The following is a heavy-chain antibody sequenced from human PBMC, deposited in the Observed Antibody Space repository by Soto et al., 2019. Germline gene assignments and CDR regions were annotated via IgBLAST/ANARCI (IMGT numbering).Heavy chain of an antibody. Sequence: QVQLVQSGAEVRKPGASVKLSCQASGYTFTHYYIHWVRQAPGQGLEWLGIINPDTGTTSYAQTCQARVTLTTDTAASAVYLERSGLAAEDTAVYYCVSCPIYGGDADFAYGGQGTLVTVSS. J-gene: IGHJ4*02. D-gene: IGHD4-17*01. CDR2: INPDTGTT. CDR1: GYTFTHYY. CDR3: VSCPIYGGDADFAY. V-gene: IGHV1-46*01.